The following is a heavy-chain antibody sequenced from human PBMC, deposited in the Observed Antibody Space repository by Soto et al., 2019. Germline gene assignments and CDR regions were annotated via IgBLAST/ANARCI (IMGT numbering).Heavy chain of an antibody. CDR1: GFSLSTSGVG. Sequence: SGPTLVNPTQTLTLTCTFSGFSLSTSGVGVGWIRQPPGKALEWLALIYWDDDKRYSPSLKSRLTITKDTSKNQVVLTMTNMDPVDTATYYCAHSNDYIWGSYRAAFDIWGQGTMVTVSS. CDR2: IYWDDDK. CDR3: AHSNDYIWGSYRAAFDI. D-gene: IGHD3-16*02. V-gene: IGHV2-5*02. J-gene: IGHJ3*02.